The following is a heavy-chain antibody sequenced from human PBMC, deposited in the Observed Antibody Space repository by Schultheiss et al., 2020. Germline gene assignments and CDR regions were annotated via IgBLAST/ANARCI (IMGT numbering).Heavy chain of an antibody. J-gene: IGHJ6*02. CDR3: ARSMTTEWGMDV. D-gene: IGHD1-14*01. CDR1: GASISNRNYY. CDR2: IYYTGST. Sequence: SQTLSLTCPVSGASISNRNYYWGWIRQPPGKGLEWVGTIYYTGSTYYNPSLKSRVTISMDTSKNQFSLKLTSVTAADTALYYCARSMTTEWGMDVWGQGTTVTVSS. V-gene: IGHV4-39*01.